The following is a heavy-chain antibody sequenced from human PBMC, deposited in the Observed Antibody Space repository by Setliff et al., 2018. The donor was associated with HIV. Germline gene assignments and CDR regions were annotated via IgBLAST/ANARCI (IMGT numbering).Heavy chain of an antibody. CDR1: GGSINNYY. Sequence: SETLSLTCTVSGGSINNYYWSWIRQPPGRGLEGIGYIYPNWSPYYPSGNFVYNPSFRSRVTLSLDTSKNQFSLKLTSVTAADAAVYYCTGDYNSGSYRFDYWGQGTPVTVSS. CDR3: TGDYNSGSYRFDY. V-gene: IGHV4-4*08. J-gene: IGHJ4*02. D-gene: IGHD3-10*01. CDR2: IYPNWSP.